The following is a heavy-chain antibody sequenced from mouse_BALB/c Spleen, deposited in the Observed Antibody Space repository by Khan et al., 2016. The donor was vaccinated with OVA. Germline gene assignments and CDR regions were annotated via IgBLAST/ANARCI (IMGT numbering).Heavy chain of an antibody. V-gene: IGHV1-7*01. CDR3: ARRGRYGIFAY. J-gene: IGHJ3*01. CDR1: GYTFTTYW. D-gene: IGHD2-1*01. Sequence: QVQLKESEAELAKPGASVKMSCKASGYTFTTYWMHWVQQRPGQGLEWIGYIDPSTGYTEYNQKFKDKATLTTDKSSSTAYMQQSSQTSEDSAVYDCARRGRYGIFAYWGQGTLVTVSA. CDR2: IDPSTGYT.